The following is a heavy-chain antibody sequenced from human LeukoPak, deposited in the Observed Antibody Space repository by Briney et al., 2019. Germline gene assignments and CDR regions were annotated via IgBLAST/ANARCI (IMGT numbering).Heavy chain of an antibody. CDR1: GYTFTSYY. Sequence: WASVKVSCKASGYTFTSYYTHWVRQAPGQGLEWMGIINPSGGSTGYAQKFQGRVTMTRDMSTSTVYMELSSLRSEDTAVYYCARDRTKQLGHFDYWGQGTLVTVSS. D-gene: IGHD6-6*01. J-gene: IGHJ4*02. V-gene: IGHV1-46*01. CDR2: INPSGGST. CDR3: ARDRTKQLGHFDY.